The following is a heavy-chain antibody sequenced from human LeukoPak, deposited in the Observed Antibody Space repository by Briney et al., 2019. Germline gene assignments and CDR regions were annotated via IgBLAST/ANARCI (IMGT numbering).Heavy chain of an antibody. V-gene: IGHV3-53*01. Sequence: GGSLRLSCAASGFTFSSSAMSWVRQAPGKGLEWVSVIYSGGDTYYADSVKGRFTISRDNSKNTLSLQMNSLRAEDTAMYYCARDGFSTSWGLAYWGQGTLVTVSS. CDR2: IYSGGDT. CDR1: GFTFSSSA. J-gene: IGHJ4*02. D-gene: IGHD6-13*01. CDR3: ARDGFSTSWGLAY.